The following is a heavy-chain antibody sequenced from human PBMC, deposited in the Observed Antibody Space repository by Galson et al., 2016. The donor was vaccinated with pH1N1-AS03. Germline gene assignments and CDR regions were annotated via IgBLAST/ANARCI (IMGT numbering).Heavy chain of an antibody. J-gene: IGHJ4*02. CDR1: GFTFSSYG. D-gene: IGHD2-21*01. CDR2: IWYDGSNK. V-gene: IGHV3-33*01. CDR3: ASGQGYNGGDFDTDY. Sequence: SLRLSCAASGFTFSSYGMHWVRQTPGKGLEWVAVIWYDGSNKYYADSVKGRFTISRDNSKNTLYLQMSSLRAEDAAVYYCASGQGYNGGDFDTDYGGRGTLVTGSS.